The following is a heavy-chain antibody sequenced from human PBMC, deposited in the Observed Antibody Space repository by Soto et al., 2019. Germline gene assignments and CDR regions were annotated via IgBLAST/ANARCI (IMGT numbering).Heavy chain of an antibody. V-gene: IGHV1-69*13. CDR2: IIPIFGTA. CDR1: GGTFSSYA. CDR3: ATEGRDVSGWYYFDY. D-gene: IGHD6-19*01. Sequence: SVKVSCKASGGTFSSYAISWVRQAPGQGLEWMGGIIPIFGTANYAQKFQGRVTITADESTSTAYMELSSLRSEDTAVYYCATEGRDVSGWYYFDYWGQGTLVTVSS. J-gene: IGHJ4*02.